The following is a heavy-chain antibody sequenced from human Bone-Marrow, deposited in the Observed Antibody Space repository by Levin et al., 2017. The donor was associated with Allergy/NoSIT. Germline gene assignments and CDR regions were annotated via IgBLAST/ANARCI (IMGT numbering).Heavy chain of an antibody. J-gene: IGHJ3*01. CDR3: SRLYYYESGVYHDAFDL. CDR1: VASISSENYF. CDR2: LYYTGST. D-gene: IGHD3-22*01. Sequence: SQTLSLTCSVSVASISSENYFWGWIRQPPGKGLEWISSLYYTGSTYYNPSLKSRVTISADTSKNQFSLNLRSVTAADTSVYYCSRLYYYESGVYHDAFDLWGQGTMVTVSS. V-gene: IGHV4-39*01.